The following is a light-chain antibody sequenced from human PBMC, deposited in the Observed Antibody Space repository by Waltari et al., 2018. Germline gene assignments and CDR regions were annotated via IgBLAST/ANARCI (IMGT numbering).Light chain of an antibody. CDR2: SNS. Sequence: QSVLTQPASMSGAPGQRVTISCTGSSSNIGAGHDVHWYQCLPGAAPRLLIYSNSHGPSGVPGRFSGSRSGSSASLVITGLQTEDEATYYCQSYVSTHVIFGGGTLLTVL. CDR3: QSYVSTHVI. V-gene: IGLV1-40*01. J-gene: IGLJ2*01. CDR1: SSNIGAGHD.